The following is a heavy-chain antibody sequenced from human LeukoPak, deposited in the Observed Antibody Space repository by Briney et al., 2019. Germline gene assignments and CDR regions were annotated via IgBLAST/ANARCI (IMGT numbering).Heavy chain of an antibody. J-gene: IGHJ6*02. V-gene: IGHV4-59*01. D-gene: IGHD2-15*01. CDR2: IFYTGST. CDR1: GASISSYS. Sequence: SETLSLTCTVSGASISSYSWSWIRQSPGKGLEWIGYIFYTGSTNYGPSLKSRVTISVDTSKNQFSLRLSSVTAADTAVYYCARVRPLEGGGYYFGMDVWGQGTTVTVSS. CDR3: ARVRPLEGGGYYFGMDV.